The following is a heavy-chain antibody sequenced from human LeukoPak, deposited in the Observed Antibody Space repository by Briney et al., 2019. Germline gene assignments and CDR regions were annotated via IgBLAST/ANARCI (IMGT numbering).Heavy chain of an antibody. CDR1: GGTFSSYA. CDR2: IIPIFGTA. J-gene: IGHJ4*02. CDR3: ARGVGGGYYDFWSGYPIDY. D-gene: IGHD3-3*01. V-gene: IGHV1-69*13. Sequence: GASVKISCKASGGTFSSYAISWVRQAPGQGLEWMGGIIPIFGTANYAQKFQGRVTITADESTSTAYMELSSLRSEETAVYYCARGVGGGYYDFWSGYPIDYWGQGTLVTVSS.